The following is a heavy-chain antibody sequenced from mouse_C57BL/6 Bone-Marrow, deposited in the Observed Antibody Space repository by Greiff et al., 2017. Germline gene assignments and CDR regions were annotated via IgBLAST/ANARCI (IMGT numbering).Heavy chain of an antibody. CDR1: GYTFTSSG. D-gene: IGHD2-2*01. J-gene: IGHJ3*01. V-gene: IGHV1-81*01. CDR3: ATSSMVTTVFAY. CDR2: IYPRSGNT. Sequence: QVQLQQSGAELARPGASVKLSCKASGYTFTSSGISWVKQRTGQGLEWIGEIYPRSGNTYYNEKFKGKATLTADKSSSTAYMELRSLTSEDSAVYFCATSSMVTTVFAYWGQGTLVTVSA.